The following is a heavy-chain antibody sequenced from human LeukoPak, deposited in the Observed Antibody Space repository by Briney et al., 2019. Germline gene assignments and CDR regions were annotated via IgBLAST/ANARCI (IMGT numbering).Heavy chain of an antibody. J-gene: IGHJ4*02. CDR2: ISGSGGST. CDR1: GFTFSSYA. D-gene: IGHD3-10*01. V-gene: IGHV3-23*01. Sequence: PGGSLRLSCAASGFTFSSYAMSWVRQAPGKGLESVSAISGSGGSTYYTDSVKGRFTISRDNSKNTLYLQMNSLRAEDTAVYYCAKDGYAMVRGVIPRWGQGTLVTVSS. CDR3: AKDGYAMVRGVIPR.